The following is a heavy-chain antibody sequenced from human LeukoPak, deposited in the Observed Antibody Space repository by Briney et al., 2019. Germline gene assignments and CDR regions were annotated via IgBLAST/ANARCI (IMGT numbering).Heavy chain of an antibody. D-gene: IGHD1-26*01. J-gene: IGHJ4*02. CDR1: GFSVSRNY. CDR3: ARESGSYGLDY. Sequence: GGSLRLSCAASGFSVSRNYMSWVRQAPGKGLEWVSVIYSGGSTYYADSVKGRCTISRDNSKNTLYLQMKSLRADDTAVYYCARESGSYGLDYWGQGTLVTVSS. V-gene: IGHV3-53*01. CDR2: IYSGGST.